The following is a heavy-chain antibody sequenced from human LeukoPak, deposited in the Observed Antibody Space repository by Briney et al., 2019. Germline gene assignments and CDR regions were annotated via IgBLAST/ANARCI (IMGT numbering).Heavy chain of an antibody. Sequence: PSETLSLTCAVYGGSFSAYSWTWIRQPPEKGPEWIGEINHSGGTNHNPSLKSRVSISRDSSKNQIFLKLRSVTAADTAVYYCSGPQAGAAFEIWSQGTMVTVSS. V-gene: IGHV4-34*01. CDR2: INHSGGT. J-gene: IGHJ3*02. D-gene: IGHD6-13*01. CDR1: GGSFSAYS. CDR3: SGPQAGAAFEI.